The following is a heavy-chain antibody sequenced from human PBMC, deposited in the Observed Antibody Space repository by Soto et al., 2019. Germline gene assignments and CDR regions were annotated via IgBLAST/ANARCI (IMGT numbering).Heavy chain of an antibody. CDR1: GGSISSGGYY. CDR3: ARESGYSYGYVYYGMDV. CDR2: IYYSGST. Sequence: QVQLQESGPGLVKPSQTLSLTCTVSGGSISSGGYYWSWIRQHPGKGLEWIGYIYYSGSTYYNPSLTSRVTTSVDRSTNQFSLKLSSVTAADTAVYYCARESGYSYGYVYYGMDVWGQGTTVTVSS. J-gene: IGHJ6*02. D-gene: IGHD5-18*01. V-gene: IGHV4-31*03.